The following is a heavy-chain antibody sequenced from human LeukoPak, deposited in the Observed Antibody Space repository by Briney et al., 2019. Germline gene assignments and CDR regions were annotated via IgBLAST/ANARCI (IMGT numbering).Heavy chain of an antibody. CDR1: GYTFTSYD. CDR3: ARIILTTGYWGTLLGYSYYYYYMDV. J-gene: IGHJ6*03. D-gene: IGHD4/OR15-4a*01. Sequence: ASAKVSCKASGYTFTSYDINWVRQATGQGLEWMGWMNPNSGNTGYAQKIQGRVTMTRNTSISTAYMELSSLRSEYTAVYYCARIILTTGYWGTLLGYSYYYYYMDVWGKGTTVTVTS. V-gene: IGHV1-8*01. CDR2: MNPNSGNT.